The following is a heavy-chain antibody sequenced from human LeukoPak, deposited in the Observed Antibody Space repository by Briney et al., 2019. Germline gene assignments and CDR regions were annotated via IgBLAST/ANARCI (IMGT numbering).Heavy chain of an antibody. CDR1: GGTFSSYA. J-gene: IGHJ6*02. CDR2: IIPIFGTA. Sequence: SVKVSCKASGGTFSSYAISWVRQAPGQGLERMGGIIPIFGTANYAQKFQGRVTITADESTSTAYMELSSLRSEDTAVYYCARDASPVPYYYYYYGMDVWGQGTTATVSS. D-gene: IGHD2-2*01. V-gene: IGHV1-69*01. CDR3: ARDASPVPYYYYYYGMDV.